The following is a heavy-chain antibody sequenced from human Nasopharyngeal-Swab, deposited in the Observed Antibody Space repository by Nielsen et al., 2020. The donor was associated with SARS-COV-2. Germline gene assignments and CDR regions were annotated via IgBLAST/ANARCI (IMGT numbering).Heavy chain of an antibody. D-gene: IGHD4-17*01. CDR1: GFTFSSYA. V-gene: IGHV3-23*01. Sequence: GESLKISCAASGFTFSSYAMGWVRQAPGKGLEWVSAISGSGGSTYYADSVKGRFTISRDNSKNTLYLQMNSLRAEDTAVYYCAKELTHDYGDYNYWGQGTRVTVSS. J-gene: IGHJ4*02. CDR3: AKELTHDYGDYNY. CDR2: ISGSGGST.